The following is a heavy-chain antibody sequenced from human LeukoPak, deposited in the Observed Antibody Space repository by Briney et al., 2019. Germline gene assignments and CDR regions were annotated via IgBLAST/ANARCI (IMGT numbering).Heavy chain of an antibody. CDR3: ARDQRYCSSTSCPKNYYYYYGMDV. J-gene: IGHJ6*04. V-gene: IGHV3-74*01. Sequence: GGSLRLSCAASGFTFSSYWMHWVRQAPGKGLVWVSRINSDGSSTSYADSVKGRFTISRDNAKNTLYLQMNSLRAEDTAVYHCARDQRYCSSTSCPKNYYYYYGMDVWGKGTTVTVSS. CDR1: GFTFSSYW. D-gene: IGHD2-2*01. CDR2: INSDGSST.